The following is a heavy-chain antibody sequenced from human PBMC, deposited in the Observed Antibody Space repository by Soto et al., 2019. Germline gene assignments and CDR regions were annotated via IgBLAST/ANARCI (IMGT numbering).Heavy chain of an antibody. CDR1: GESITAYY. Sequence: QVELQESGPGLVKPSETLSLSCSVSGESITAYYWSWLRQTPGKGLEWIGYIYHAGNTNYNPSLRGRVTISVDTSRNRFSLSLKSVTAADTAIYYCARLNYYFHHWGQGALVTVSS. D-gene: IGHD1-20*01. CDR2: IYHAGNT. V-gene: IGHV4-59*08. CDR3: ARLNYYFHH. J-gene: IGHJ4*02.